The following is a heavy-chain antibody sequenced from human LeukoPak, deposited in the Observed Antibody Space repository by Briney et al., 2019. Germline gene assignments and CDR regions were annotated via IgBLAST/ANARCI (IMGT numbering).Heavy chain of an antibody. CDR2: ISALNVDA. D-gene: IGHD3-3*01. J-gene: IGHJ6*01. Sequence: GSVRVSCTASGYTFSRYGISSGREAPGQGLEWRGWISALNVDANYAQKLQGRGTMTTDTSTSTAYMELRSLRYAATAVYYCAREGGDDFWSGLRRGLYYSYGMDVWGQGTTVTVSS. CDR3: AREGGDDFWSGLRRGLYYSYGMDV. V-gene: IGHV1-18*01. CDR1: GYTFSRYG.